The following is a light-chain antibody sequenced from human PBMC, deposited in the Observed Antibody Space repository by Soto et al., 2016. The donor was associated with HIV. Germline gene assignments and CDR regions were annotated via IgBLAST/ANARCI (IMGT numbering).Light chain of an antibody. Sequence: DIQMTQSPSTLSASVGDRVTITCRASQSISSWVAWYQQKPGKAPNLLIYKASNLESGVPSRFSGGGSGTEFTLTISSLQPDDFATYYCQQYQTEEGTFGQGTTVGIK. CDR1: QSISSW. CDR3: QQYQTEEGT. V-gene: IGKV1-5*03. CDR2: KAS. J-gene: IGKJ1*01.